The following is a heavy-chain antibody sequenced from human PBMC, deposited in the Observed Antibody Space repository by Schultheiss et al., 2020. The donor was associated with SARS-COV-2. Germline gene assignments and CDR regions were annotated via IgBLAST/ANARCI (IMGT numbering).Heavy chain of an antibody. CDR3: ARETIFEGMDV. CDR2: INHSGST. J-gene: IGHJ4*02. V-gene: IGHV4-34*01. D-gene: IGHD3-3*01. CDR1: GGSFSGYY. Sequence: SETLSLTCAVYGGSFSGYYWSWIRQPPGKGLEWIGEINHSGSTNYNPSLKSRVTISVDTSKNQFSLKLSSVTAADTAVYYCARETIFEGMDVWGQGTLVTVSS.